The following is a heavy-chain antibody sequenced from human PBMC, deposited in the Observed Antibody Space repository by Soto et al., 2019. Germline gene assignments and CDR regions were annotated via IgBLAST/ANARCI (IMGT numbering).Heavy chain of an antibody. D-gene: IGHD4-17*01. Sequence: RVESLKISCNGSGYSFTSYWIGWVRQMPGKGLECMGIIYPGDSDTRYSPSFQGQVTISADKSISTAYLQWSSLKASDTAMYYCARLADDYGDYVTDYYYYYYMDVWGKGTTVNVSS. V-gene: IGHV5-51*01. J-gene: IGHJ6*03. CDR3: ARLADDYGDYVTDYYYYYYMDV. CDR1: GYSFTSYW. CDR2: IYPGDSDT.